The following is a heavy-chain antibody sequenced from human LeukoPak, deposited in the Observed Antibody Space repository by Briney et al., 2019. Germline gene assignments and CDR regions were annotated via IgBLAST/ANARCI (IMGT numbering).Heavy chain of an antibody. CDR1: GFTFSSYS. D-gene: IGHD3-22*01. J-gene: IGHJ4*02. Sequence: GGSLRLSCAASGFTFSSYSMNWVRQAPGKGLEWLSYISSSSSTIYYADSVKGRFTISRDNAKNSLYLQMNSLRAEDTAVYYCARLYDGSAYHADHFDYWGQGTLVIVSS. CDR2: ISSSSSTI. V-gene: IGHV3-48*01. CDR3: ARLYDGSAYHADHFDY.